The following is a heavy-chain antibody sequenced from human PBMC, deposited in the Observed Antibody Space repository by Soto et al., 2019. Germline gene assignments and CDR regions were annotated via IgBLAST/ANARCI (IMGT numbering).Heavy chain of an antibody. V-gene: IGHV3-21*01. CDR3: ERGFVRGLRSPGDS. J-gene: IGHJ4*02. Sequence: GALRLSCAASGFTFSSYSMNWVRQAPGKGLEWVSSISSSSSYIYYADSVKGRLTISRDNAKNTLYLQMNSLRDEDTAVYYSERGFVRGLRSPGDSWAQGALVPVSS. CDR1: GFTFSSYS. CDR2: ISSSSSYI. D-gene: IGHD3-10*01.